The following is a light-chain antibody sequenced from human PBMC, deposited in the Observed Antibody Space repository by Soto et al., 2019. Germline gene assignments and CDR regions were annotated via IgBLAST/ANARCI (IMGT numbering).Light chain of an antibody. V-gene: IGLV2-14*03. J-gene: IGLJ2*01. CDR2: DVS. Sequence: QSALTQPASVSGSPGQTITISCTGTSSDVGGYNSVSWYQQYPGKAPQLLIYDVSYRPSGISSRFSGSKSGNTASLTVSGLQADDEADYYCSSYAISNTRVFGGGTKLNVL. CDR3: SSYAISNTRV. CDR1: SSDVGGYNS.